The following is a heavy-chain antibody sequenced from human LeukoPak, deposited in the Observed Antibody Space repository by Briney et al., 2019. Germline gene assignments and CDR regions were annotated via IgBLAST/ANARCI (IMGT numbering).Heavy chain of an antibody. J-gene: IGHJ3*02. V-gene: IGHV3-66*01. D-gene: IGHD3-22*01. CDR2: IYSGGST. CDR3: AKLPYSGRSGYLDAFDI. CDR1: GFTVSSNY. Sequence: GGSLRLSCAASGFTVSSNYMSWVRQAPGKGLEWVSVIYSGGSTYYADSVKGRFTISRDNSKNTLYLQMNSLRAEDTAVYYCAKLPYSGRSGYLDAFDIWGQGTMVTVSS.